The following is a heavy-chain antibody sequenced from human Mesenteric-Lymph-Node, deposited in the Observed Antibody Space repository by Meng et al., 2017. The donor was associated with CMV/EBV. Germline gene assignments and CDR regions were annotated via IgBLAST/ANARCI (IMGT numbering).Heavy chain of an antibody. Sequence: QITLKESGPTLVKPTQTLTLTCTFPGFSLGTSGVGVGWIRQPPGKALEWLALIYWDDDKRYSPSLKSRLTITKDTSKNQVVLTMTNMDPVDTATYYCAHSSGIAAAGPFYFDYWGQGTLVTVSS. J-gene: IGHJ4*02. CDR3: AHSSGIAAAGPFYFDY. CDR1: GFSLGTSGVG. D-gene: IGHD6-13*01. V-gene: IGHV2-5*02. CDR2: IYWDDDK.